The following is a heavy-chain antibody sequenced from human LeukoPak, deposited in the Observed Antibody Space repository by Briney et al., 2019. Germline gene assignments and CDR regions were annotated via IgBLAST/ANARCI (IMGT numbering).Heavy chain of an antibody. CDR2: FDPEDGET. V-gene: IGHV1-24*01. J-gene: IGHJ6*02. CDR3: ATASKRYYYYGMDV. Sequence: ASVKVSCKVSGYTLTELSMHWVRQAPGKGLEWMGGFDPEDGETIYAQKFQGRVTMTEDTSTDTAYMELSSLRSEDTAVYYCATASKRYYYYGMDVWGQGTTVTVSS. CDR1: GYTLTELS.